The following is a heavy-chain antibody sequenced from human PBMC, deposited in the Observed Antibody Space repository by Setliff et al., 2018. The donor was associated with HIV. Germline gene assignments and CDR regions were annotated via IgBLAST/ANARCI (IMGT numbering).Heavy chain of an antibody. CDR3: ARSMDSVVVVPATGVDY. J-gene: IGHJ4*02. CDR2: INTFSGGA. CDR1: GYTFNGYF. D-gene: IGHD2-15*01. V-gene: IGHV1-2*02. Sequence: ASVKVSCKASGYTFNGYFIHWVRQAPGQGLEGMGWINTFSGGANYVQRFQGRVTMTSDTSINTAYMELRRLRSADTAVYYCARSMDSVVVVPATGVDYWGQGTLVTVSS.